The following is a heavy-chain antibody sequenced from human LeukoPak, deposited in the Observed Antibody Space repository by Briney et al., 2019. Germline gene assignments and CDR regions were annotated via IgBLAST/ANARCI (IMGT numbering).Heavy chain of an antibody. V-gene: IGHV3-48*01. D-gene: IGHD1-26*01. CDR1: GFTLSSYN. J-gene: IGHJ4*02. Sequence: GGSLRLSCAASGFTLSSYNMNWVRQPPGKGLEWLSDISGSSGSIYYADSVKGRFTISRDNSKNTLYLQMNSLRAEDTAVYYCAKVSEPHRKWELPSFDYWGQGTLVTVSS. CDR2: ISGSSGSI. CDR3: AKVSEPHRKWELPSFDY.